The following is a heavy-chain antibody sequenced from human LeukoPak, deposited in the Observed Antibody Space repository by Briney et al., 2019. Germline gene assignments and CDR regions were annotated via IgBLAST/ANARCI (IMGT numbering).Heavy chain of an antibody. CDR3: ARDVRSGYDSPFDY. Sequence: QPGGSLRLSCAASGFTFSSYWMSWVRQAPGKGLEWVANIKQDGSEKYYVCSVKGRFTISRDNAKNSLYLQMNSLRAEDTAVYYCARDVRSGYDSPFDYWGQGTLAPVSS. J-gene: IGHJ4*02. D-gene: IGHD5-12*01. CDR1: GFTFSSYW. CDR2: IKQDGSEK. V-gene: IGHV3-7*01.